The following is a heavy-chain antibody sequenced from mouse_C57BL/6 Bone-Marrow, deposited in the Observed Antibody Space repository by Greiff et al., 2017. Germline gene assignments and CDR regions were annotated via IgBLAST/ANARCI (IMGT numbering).Heavy chain of an antibody. Sequence: EVLLVESGGGLVQPGASLKLSCAASGFTFTDYYMYWVRQTPGKRLEWVEYISNGGGSTDYPDTLKGRFTISRDNAKNTLYLQMSRLKSEDTAVYYCARPQLRRDYYAMDGWGQGTSVTVSS. V-gene: IGHV5-12*01. CDR2: ISNGGGST. J-gene: IGHJ4*01. CDR3: ARPQLRRDYYAMDG. CDR1: GFTFTDYY. D-gene: IGHD1-1*01.